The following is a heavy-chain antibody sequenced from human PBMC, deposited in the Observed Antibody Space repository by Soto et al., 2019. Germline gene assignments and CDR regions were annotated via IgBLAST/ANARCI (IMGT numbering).Heavy chain of an antibody. CDR1: GYSFSDNQ. CDR3: ARIHSLGDIAWALHP. V-gene: IGHV1-2*02. D-gene: IGHD1-26*01. J-gene: IGHJ5*02. CDR2: INPKSDDT. Sequence: ASVKVSCKASGYSFSDNQIHWLRRAPGQGPEWMGRINPKSDDTTYAQKFQGRVTMTRDTCSDTAYLELTGLTSDDTAIYYCARIHSLGDIAWALHPWGPGTLLTVSS.